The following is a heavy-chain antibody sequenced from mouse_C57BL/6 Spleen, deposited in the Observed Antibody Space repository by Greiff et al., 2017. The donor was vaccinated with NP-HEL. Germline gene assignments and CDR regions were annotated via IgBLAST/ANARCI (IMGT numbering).Heavy chain of an antibody. Sequence: EVHLVESGGGLVQPGGSLSLSCAASGFTFTDYYMSWVRQPPGKALEWLGFIRNKANGYTTEYSASVKGRFTISRDNSQSILYLQMNALRAEDSATYYCARYYGSSYVAAMDYWGQGTSVTVSS. CDR1: GFTFTDYY. V-gene: IGHV7-3*01. J-gene: IGHJ4*01. CDR3: ARYYGSSYVAAMDY. CDR2: IRNKANGYTT. D-gene: IGHD1-1*01.